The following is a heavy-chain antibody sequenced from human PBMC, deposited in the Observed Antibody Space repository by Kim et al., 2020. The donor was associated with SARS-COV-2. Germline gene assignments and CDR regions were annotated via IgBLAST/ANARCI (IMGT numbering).Heavy chain of an antibody. D-gene: IGHD4-4*01. V-gene: IGHV3-49*03. CDR1: GFTFGDYA. J-gene: IGHJ5*02. Sequence: GGSLRLSCTASGFTFGDYAMSWFRQAPGKGLEWVGFIRSKAYGGTTEYAASVKGRFTISRDDSKSIAYLQMNSLKTEDTAVYYCTRETTVTTLLNWFDPWGQGTLVTVSS. CDR3: TRETTVTTLLNWFDP. CDR2: IRSKAYGGTT.